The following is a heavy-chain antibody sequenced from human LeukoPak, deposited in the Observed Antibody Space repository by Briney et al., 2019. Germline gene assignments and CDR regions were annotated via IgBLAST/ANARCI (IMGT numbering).Heavy chain of an antibody. CDR1: GASISSYY. V-gene: IGHV4-59*01. J-gene: IGHJ6*04. D-gene: IGHD4-17*01. Sequence: SETLSLTCTVSGASISSYYWSWIRQPPGKGLEWIGYIYYSGSTNYNPSLKSRVTISVDTSKNQFSLKLSSVTAADTAVYYCARGLRPLDVWGKGTTVTVSS. CDR3: ARGLRPLDV. CDR2: IYYSGST.